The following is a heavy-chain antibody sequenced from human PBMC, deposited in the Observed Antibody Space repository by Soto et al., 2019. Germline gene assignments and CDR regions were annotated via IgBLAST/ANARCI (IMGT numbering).Heavy chain of an antibody. CDR1: GGSISSGGYY. CDR2: IYYSGST. CDR3: GGGQNRGFDWPY. J-gene: IGHJ4*02. D-gene: IGHD3-9*01. V-gene: IGHV4-31*03. Sequence: QVQLQESGPGLVKPSQTLSITCTVSGGSISSGGYYWSWIRQHPGKGLEWIGYIYYSGSTYYNPSLKSRVTISVDTSKNQFSLKLSSVTAADTAVYYCGGGQNRGFDWPYWGQGTLVTVSS.